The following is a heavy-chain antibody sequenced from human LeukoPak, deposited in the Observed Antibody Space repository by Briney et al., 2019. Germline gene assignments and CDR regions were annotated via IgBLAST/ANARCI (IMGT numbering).Heavy chain of an antibody. Sequence: SETLSLTCTVSGGSISSYYWTWIRQPPGKGLEWIGYIYYSGSTNYNPSLKSRVTISVDTSKNQFSLKLSSVTAADTAVYYCARAPYYYYGMDVWGQGTTVTVSS. CDR3: ARAPYYYYGMDV. V-gene: IGHV4-59*01. CDR1: GGSISSYY. J-gene: IGHJ6*02. CDR2: IYYSGST.